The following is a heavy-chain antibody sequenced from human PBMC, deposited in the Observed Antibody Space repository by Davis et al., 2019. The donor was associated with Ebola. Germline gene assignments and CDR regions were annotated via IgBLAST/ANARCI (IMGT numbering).Heavy chain of an antibody. D-gene: IGHD6-13*01. CDR1: GFTFSSYW. V-gene: IGHV3-30*18. J-gene: IGHJ4*02. CDR2: ISYDGSNK. CDR3: AKGGSLAY. Sequence: GGSLRLSCAASGFTFSSYWMHWVRQAPGKGLEWVAVISYDGSNKYYADSVKGRFTISRDNSKNTLYLQMNSLRAEDTAVYYCAKGGSLAYWGQGTLVTVSS.